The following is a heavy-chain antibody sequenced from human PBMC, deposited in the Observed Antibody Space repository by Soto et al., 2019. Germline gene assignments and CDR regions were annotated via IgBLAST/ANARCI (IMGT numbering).Heavy chain of an antibody. CDR1: GFTFSSYG. Sequence: QVQLVESGGGVVQPGRSLTLSCAASGFTFSSYGMHWVRQAPGKGLEWVAVISDDGSNKYYADSVKGRFTISRDNSKNTLYLQMNRLRAEDTAVYYCAKEGYSSSWYVIDYWGQGTLVTVSS. V-gene: IGHV3-30*18. D-gene: IGHD6-13*01. CDR2: ISDDGSNK. J-gene: IGHJ4*02. CDR3: AKEGYSSSWYVIDY.